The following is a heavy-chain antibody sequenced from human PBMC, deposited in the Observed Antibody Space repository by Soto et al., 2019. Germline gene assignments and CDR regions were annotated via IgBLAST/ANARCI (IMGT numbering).Heavy chain of an antibody. V-gene: IGHV1-58*01. CDR1: GFTFTSSA. J-gene: IGHJ4*02. Sequence: SVKVSCKASGFTFTSSAVQWVRQARGQRLEWIGWIVVGSGNTNYAQKFQERVTITRDMSTSTAYMELSSLRSEDTAVYYCAAETERYSYGFDYWGQGTLVTVSS. CDR2: IVVGSGNT. CDR3: AAETERYSYGFDY. D-gene: IGHD5-18*01.